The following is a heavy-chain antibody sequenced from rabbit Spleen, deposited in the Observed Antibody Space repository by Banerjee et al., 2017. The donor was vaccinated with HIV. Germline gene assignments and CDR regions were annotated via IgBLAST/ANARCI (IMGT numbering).Heavy chain of an antibody. CDR3: ARNLENYAGSSYLDL. Sequence: QSLEESGGDLVKPGASLTLTCTASGVSFSASSYMCWVRQAPGKGLEWIACIESGSSGFTYFATWAKGRFTCSKTSSTTVTLQMTRLTAADTATYFCARNLENYAGSSYLDLWGPGTLVTVS. J-gene: IGHJ4*01. D-gene: IGHD8-1*01. CDR1: GVSFSASSY. CDR2: IESGSSGFT. V-gene: IGHV1S40*01.